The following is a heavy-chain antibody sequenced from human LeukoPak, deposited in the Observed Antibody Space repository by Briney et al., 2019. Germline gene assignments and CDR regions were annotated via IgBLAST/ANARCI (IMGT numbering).Heavy chain of an antibody. D-gene: IGHD5-24*01. CDR3: AKDIQLST. J-gene: IGHJ3*01. Sequence: GGSLRLSCAASGFTFSVAAMTWVRQAPGKGLEWVSLIGASGESTYYADSVKGRFTISRDNSKNTLSLQMSSLRVEDTAMYFCAKDIQLSTWGLGTMVTVSS. V-gene: IGHV3-23*01. CDR1: GFTFSVAA. CDR2: IGASGEST.